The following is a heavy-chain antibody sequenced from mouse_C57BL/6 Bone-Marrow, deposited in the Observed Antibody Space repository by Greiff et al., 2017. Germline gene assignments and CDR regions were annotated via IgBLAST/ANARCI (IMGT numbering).Heavy chain of an antibody. V-gene: IGHV1-61*01. Sequence: VQLQQPGAELVRPGSSVKLSCKASGYTFTRYWMDWVKQRPGQGLEWIGHIYPSDSETHYNQKCKDKATLTGDKSSSTAYMQRSSLTSEDSAVYYWARSGGAMDYGGQGTSGTGSS. J-gene: IGHJ4*01. D-gene: IGHD3-1*01. CDR1: GYTFTRYW. CDR3: ARSGGAMDY. CDR2: IYPSDSET.